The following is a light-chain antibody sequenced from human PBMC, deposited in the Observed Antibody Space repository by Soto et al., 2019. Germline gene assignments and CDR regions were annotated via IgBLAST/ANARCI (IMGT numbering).Light chain of an antibody. J-gene: IGKJ1*01. V-gene: IGKV2-28*01. CDR3: MQALQTPWT. CDR2: LGS. CDR1: QSLLHSNGYNY. Sequence: DIVMTQSPLSLPVTPGEPASTSCRSSQSLLHSNGYNYLDWYLQKSGQSPQLLIYLGSNRASGVPDRFSGSGSGTDFTLKISRVEAEDVGVYDCMQALQTPWTFGQGTKVDIK.